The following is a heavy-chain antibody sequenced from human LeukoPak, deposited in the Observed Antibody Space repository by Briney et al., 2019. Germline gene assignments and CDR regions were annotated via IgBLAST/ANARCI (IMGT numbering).Heavy chain of an antibody. J-gene: IGHJ4*02. CDR1: GGSIGTVY. D-gene: IGHD1-26*01. CDR2: IYYSGAT. Sequence: SETLSLTCTVSGGSIGTVYWSWIRQPPGKGLEWMGYIYYSGATNYNPSLKSRVTISVDTSKNQLSLKLSSVTAAVTAVYYCARGVGLTQGGTFDYWGQGTLVTVSS. CDR3: ARGVGLTQGGTFDY. V-gene: IGHV4-59*08.